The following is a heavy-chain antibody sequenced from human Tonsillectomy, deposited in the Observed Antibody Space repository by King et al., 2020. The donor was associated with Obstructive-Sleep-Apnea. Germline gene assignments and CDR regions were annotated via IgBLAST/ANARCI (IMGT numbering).Heavy chain of an antibody. J-gene: IGHJ4*02. V-gene: IGHV3-30-3*01. Sequence: VQLVESGGGVVQHGRSLRLSCAASGFTFSSYAMHWVRQAPGKGLEWVEVISYDGSNKYYADSVKGRFTIARDNSKNTLSPQMNSLRAEDTAVYYCEREGENYDILAGDYFGSFHPPLYWGQATLVTVSS. D-gene: IGHD3-9*01. CDR1: GFTFSSYA. CDR2: ISYDGSNK. CDR3: EREGENYDILAGDYFGSFHPPLY.